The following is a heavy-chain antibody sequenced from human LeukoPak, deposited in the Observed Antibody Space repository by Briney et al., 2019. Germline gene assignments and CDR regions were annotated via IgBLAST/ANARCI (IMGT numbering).Heavy chain of an antibody. J-gene: IGHJ4*02. CDR3: AKAKVGAKRYYFDY. V-gene: IGHV3-23*01. Sequence: PGGSLRLSCAASGFTFSSYAMSWVRQAPGKGLEWVSAISGSGGSTYYADSVKGRFTISRDNSKNTLYLQVNSLRAEDTAVYYCAKAKVGAKRYYFDYWGQGTLVTVSS. CDR1: GFTFSSYA. CDR2: ISGSGGST. D-gene: IGHD1-26*01.